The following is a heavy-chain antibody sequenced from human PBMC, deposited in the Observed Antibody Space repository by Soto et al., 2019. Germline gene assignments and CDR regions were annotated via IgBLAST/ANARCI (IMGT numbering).Heavy chain of an antibody. D-gene: IGHD3-3*01. CDR2: IIPILGIA. V-gene: IGHV1-69*02. Sequence: SVKVSCKASGGTFSSYTISWVRQAPGQGLEWMGRIIPILGIANYAQKFQGRVTITADKSTSTAYMELSSLRSEDTAVYYCARSLRFLEWLLSGPFDYWGQGTLVTVSS. CDR1: GGTFSSYT. J-gene: IGHJ4*02. CDR3: ARSLRFLEWLLSGPFDY.